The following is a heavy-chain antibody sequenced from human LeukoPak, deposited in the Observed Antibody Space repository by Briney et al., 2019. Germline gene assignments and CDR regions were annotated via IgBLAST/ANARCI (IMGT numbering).Heavy chain of an antibody. CDR3: ARDLGSMITFGGVIVTYDAFDI. Sequence: SETLSLTCTASGGSISSYYWSWIRQPPGKGLEWIGYXXXXXXXNYNPSLKSRVTISVDTSRNQFSLKLSSVTAADTAVYYCARDLGSMITFGGVIVTYDAFDIWGQGTMVTVSS. D-gene: IGHD3-16*02. CDR1: GGSISSYY. CDR2: XXXXXXX. V-gene: IGHV4-59*01. J-gene: IGHJ3*02.